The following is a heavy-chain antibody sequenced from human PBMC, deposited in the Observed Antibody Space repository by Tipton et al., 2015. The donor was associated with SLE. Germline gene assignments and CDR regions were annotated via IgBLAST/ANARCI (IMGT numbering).Heavy chain of an antibody. CDR2: ISGSCGST. J-gene: IGHJ4*02. CDR3: ARVRVLTGSFDY. Sequence: SLRLSCAASGFTFSSYAMSWVRQAPGKGLEWVSAISGSCGSTYYADSVKGRFTISRDNSKNTLYLQMNSLRAEDTAVYYCARVRVLTGSFDYWGQGTLVTVSS. D-gene: IGHD3-9*01. CDR1: GFTFSSYA. V-gene: IGHV3-23*01.